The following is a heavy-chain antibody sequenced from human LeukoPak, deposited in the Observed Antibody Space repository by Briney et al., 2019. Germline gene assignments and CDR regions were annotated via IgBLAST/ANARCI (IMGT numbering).Heavy chain of an antibody. Sequence: SETLSLTCAVYGGSFSGYYWSWLRQPPGKGLEWIGEINHSGSTNYNPSLKSRVTISVDTSKNQFSLKLSSVTAADTAVYYCAREWNPDYGEPHWGQGTLVTVSS. D-gene: IGHD4-17*01. CDR3: AREWNPDYGEPH. CDR1: GGSFSGYY. J-gene: IGHJ4*02. V-gene: IGHV4-34*01. CDR2: INHSGST.